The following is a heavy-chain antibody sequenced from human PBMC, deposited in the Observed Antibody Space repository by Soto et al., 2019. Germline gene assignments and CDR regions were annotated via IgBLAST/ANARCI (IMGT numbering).Heavy chain of an antibody. D-gene: IGHD6-13*01. V-gene: IGHV3-30*18. Sequence: PGGSLRLSCAASGFTFSSYGMHWVRQAPGKGLEWVAVISYDGSNKYYADSVKGRFTISRDNSKNTLYLQMNSLRAEDTAVYYCAKDLGSWPEYYYYYYGMDVWGQGTTVTVSS. CDR1: GFTFSSYG. CDR3: AKDLGSWPEYYYYYYGMDV. J-gene: IGHJ6*02. CDR2: ISYDGSNK.